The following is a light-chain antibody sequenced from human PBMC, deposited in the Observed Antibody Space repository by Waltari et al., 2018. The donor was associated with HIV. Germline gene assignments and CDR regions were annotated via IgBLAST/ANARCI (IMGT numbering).Light chain of an antibody. J-gene: IGLJ3*02. Sequence: HSALTQPASVSGSLGPSITISSPGTSRTVGTYNIVFWYNQHPRKAPKLLIYEVKRRPSGLSDRFSGSKSGNTASLTVSGLQAEDEAIYYCCSYAGSDTLVFGGGTSLTIL. V-gene: IGLV2-23*02. CDR1: SRTVGTYNI. CDR3: CSYAGSDTLV. CDR2: EVK.